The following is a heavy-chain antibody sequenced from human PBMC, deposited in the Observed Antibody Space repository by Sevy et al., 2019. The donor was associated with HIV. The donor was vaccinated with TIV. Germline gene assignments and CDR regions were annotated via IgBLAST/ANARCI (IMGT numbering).Heavy chain of an antibody. CDR1: GLPVSSTY. CDR2: IRSETYGETT. V-gene: IGHV3-49*04. J-gene: IGHJ4*02. CDR3: TRRASRVYGDHLNLY. Sequence: GGSLRLSCAVSGLPVSSTYMSWVRQAPGKGLEWVGFIRSETYGETTEYAASVKGRFTVSRDDSKSIVYLQMNSLKTEDTAVYYCTRRASRVYGDHLNLYWGQGTLVTVSS. D-gene: IGHD2-21*02.